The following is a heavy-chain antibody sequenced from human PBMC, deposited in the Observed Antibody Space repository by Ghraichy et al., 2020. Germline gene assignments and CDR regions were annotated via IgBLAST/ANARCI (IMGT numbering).Heavy chain of an antibody. V-gene: IGHV3-23*01. D-gene: IGHD3-3*01. Sequence: GESLNISCAASGFTFSSYAMSWVRQAPGKGLEWVSAISGSGGSTYYADSVKGRFTISRDNSKNTLYLQMNSLRAEDTAVYYCAKDGAGESEGTYYDFWSGYYIALYFDYWGQGTLVTVSS. CDR2: ISGSGGST. J-gene: IGHJ4*02. CDR1: GFTFSSYA. CDR3: AKDGAGESEGTYYDFWSGYYIALYFDY.